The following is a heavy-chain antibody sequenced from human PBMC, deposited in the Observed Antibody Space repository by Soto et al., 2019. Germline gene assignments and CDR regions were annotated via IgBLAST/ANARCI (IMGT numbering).Heavy chain of an antibody. CDR2: ISGDGYSA. Sequence: EVRLWESGGGLVQPGGSLRLSCGGSGFIFSSNAMSWVRQAPGKGLEWVSSISGDGYSADYADSVKGRFTVSRHNSKSTLDLQMNSLRAEDTAVYYCAKRNYYGSGNCAVAKWGEGTLVTVSS. CDR1: GFIFSSNA. D-gene: IGHD3-10*01. J-gene: IGHJ4*03. V-gene: IGHV3-23*01. CDR3: AKRNYYGSGNCAVAK.